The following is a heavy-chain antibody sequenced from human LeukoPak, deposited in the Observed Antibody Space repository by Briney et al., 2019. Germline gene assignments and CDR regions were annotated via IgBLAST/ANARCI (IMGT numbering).Heavy chain of an antibody. J-gene: IGHJ4*02. CDR2: INPSGGSS. D-gene: IGHD3-22*01. CDR1: GYTFTSYY. Sequence: EASVKVSCKPSGYTFTSYYMHSVPQAPGPGLEWMGIINPSGGSSSYTQKFQGRVTITRDTSTSTVYMELSSLRSEDTAVYYCARDYDPYYYDSSGSSYFDYWGQGTLVTVSS. V-gene: IGHV1-46*01. CDR3: ARDYDPYYYDSSGSSYFDY.